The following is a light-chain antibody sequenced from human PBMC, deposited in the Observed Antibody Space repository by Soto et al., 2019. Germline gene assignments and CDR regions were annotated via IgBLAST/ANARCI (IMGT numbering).Light chain of an antibody. Sequence: QYALTQPASVSGSPGQSITISCTGTSSDVGSYNFVSWYQQHPGKAPKLMIYEGSKRPSGVSNRFSGSKSGNTASLTISGLQAEDEADYYCCSYAGSSTWVFGGGTKLTVL. V-gene: IGLV2-23*01. CDR2: EGS. CDR3: CSYAGSSTWV. J-gene: IGLJ3*02. CDR1: SSDVGSYNF.